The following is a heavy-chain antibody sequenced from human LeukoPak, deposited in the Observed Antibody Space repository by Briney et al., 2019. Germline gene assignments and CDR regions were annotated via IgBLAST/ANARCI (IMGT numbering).Heavy chain of an antibody. D-gene: IGHD1-1*01. CDR2: VFPGDSDT. Sequence: HGESLKISCKASGYNFPNYWIGWVRQMPGKGLEWMGIVFPGDSDTRYGPSFQGQVTISADKSISTAYLQWSSLKASDTAIYYCARQVMRGISHLQDWGQGTLVTVSS. J-gene: IGHJ1*01. CDR1: GYNFPNYW. CDR3: ARQVMRGISHLQD. V-gene: IGHV5-51*01.